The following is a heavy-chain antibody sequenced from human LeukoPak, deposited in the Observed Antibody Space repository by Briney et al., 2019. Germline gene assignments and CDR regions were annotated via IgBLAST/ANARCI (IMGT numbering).Heavy chain of an antibody. D-gene: IGHD2-2*01. CDR2: IIPIFGTA. J-gene: IGHJ6*02. CDR1: GGTFSSYA. Sequence: SVKISCKASGGTFSSYAISWVRQAPGQGLEWMGGIIPIFGTANYAQKFQGRVTITADESTSTAYMELSSLRSEDTAVYYCARGIVVPAAMMHYYYYGMDVWGQGTTVTVSS. CDR3: ARGIVVPAAMMHYYYYGMDV. V-gene: IGHV1-69*01.